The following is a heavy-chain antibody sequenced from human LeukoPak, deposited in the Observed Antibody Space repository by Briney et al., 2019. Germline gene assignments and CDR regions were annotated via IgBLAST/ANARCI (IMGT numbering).Heavy chain of an antibody. D-gene: IGHD2/OR15-2a*01. Sequence: PGGSLRLSCAASGFTFSNYAMSWVRQAPGKGLEWVSSISGSGSVTKYADSVKGRFTVSRDNSKNTLYLQMNSLRADDTAVYYCAKDISTTSLYNWFDPWGQGTLVTVSS. V-gene: IGHV3-23*01. J-gene: IGHJ5*02. CDR1: GFTFSNYA. CDR2: ISGSGSVT. CDR3: AKDISTTSLYNWFDP.